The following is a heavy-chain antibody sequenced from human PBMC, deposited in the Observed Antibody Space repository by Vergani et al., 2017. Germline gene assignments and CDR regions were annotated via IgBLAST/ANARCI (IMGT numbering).Heavy chain of an antibody. Sequence: QVQLVQSGAEVKKPGASVKVSCKASGYTFTVYYMHWVRQAPGQGLEWLGWIYPNSGGTNYAQKFQDRVTMTRDTSISTAYMELSRLRSDDTAMYYCARDLLGMRYDAFDIWGQGTMVTVSS. CDR1: GYTFTVYY. CDR3: ARDLLGMRYDAFDI. J-gene: IGHJ3*02. V-gene: IGHV1-2*02. D-gene: IGHD7-27*01. CDR2: IYPNSGGT.